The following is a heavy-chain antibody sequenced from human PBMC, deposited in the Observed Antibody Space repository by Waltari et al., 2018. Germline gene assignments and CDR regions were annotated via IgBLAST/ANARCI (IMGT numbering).Heavy chain of an antibody. CDR2: IIPIFGTA. CDR1: GGTFSSYA. V-gene: IGHV1-69*05. D-gene: IGHD1-26*01. CDR3: ARGYRVGDAFDI. Sequence: VQLVQSGAEVKKPGSSVKVSCKASGGTFSSYAISWVRQAPGQGLEWMGGIIPIFGTANYAQKFQGRGTITTDEATSTAYMGLSSLRSEDTAVYYCARGYRVGDAFDIWGQGTMVTVSS. J-gene: IGHJ3*02.